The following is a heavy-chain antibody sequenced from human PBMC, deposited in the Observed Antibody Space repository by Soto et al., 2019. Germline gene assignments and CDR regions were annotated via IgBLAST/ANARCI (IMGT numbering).Heavy chain of an antibody. CDR1: SGSISVTNVF. Sequence: SSETLSLTCTVSSGSISVTNVFWGWVRQPPGKGLEWIGNIDYSGTAYFSPSLATRVTFHVDTSKNQFPLTLYSVTAADTAVYYCARITGRHLDYWGQGILVTVSS. CDR3: ARITGRHLDY. V-gene: IGHV4-39*01. D-gene: IGHD1-20*01. CDR2: IDYSGTA. J-gene: IGHJ4*02.